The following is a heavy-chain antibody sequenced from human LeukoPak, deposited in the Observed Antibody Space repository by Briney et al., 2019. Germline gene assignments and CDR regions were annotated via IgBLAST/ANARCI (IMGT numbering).Heavy chain of an antibody. CDR1: GGSISGYY. CDR3: ARDGLQGSIL. Sequence: PSEALSLTCTVSGGSISGYYWSWIRQPPGKGLEWIGYIYNSGSTTYNPSLKSRVTISVDPSKNQFSLRLRSETAVDTAVYYCARDGLQGSILWGQGTLVTVSS. J-gene: IGHJ4*02. D-gene: IGHD4-11*01. CDR2: IYNSGST. V-gene: IGHV4-59*01.